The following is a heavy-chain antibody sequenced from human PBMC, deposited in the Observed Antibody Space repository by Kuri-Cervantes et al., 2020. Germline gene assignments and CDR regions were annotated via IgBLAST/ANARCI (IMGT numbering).Heavy chain of an antibody. CDR2: IYRGVST. J-gene: IGHJ4*02. V-gene: IGHV3-66*04. Sequence: GGSRRLSCPAPGLTFSSYDMHWVRQATGKGLGWVSVIYRGVSTYYADSVKGRFTIFRDNSKNTLYLEMNSLSAEDTAVYYCARQVCGDDFWGQGTLVTVSS. CDR3: ARQVCGDDF. CDR1: GLTFSSYD. D-gene: IGHD2-21*01.